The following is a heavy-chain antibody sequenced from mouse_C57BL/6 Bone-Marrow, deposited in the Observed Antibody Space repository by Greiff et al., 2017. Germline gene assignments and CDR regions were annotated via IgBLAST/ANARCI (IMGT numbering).Heavy chain of an antibody. D-gene: IGHD4-1*01. V-gene: IGHV1-55*01. CDR2: IYPTSGRT. J-gene: IGHJ2*01. CDR3: ARSGPLGRSFDY. Sequence: QVQLQQPGAELVKPGASVKMSCKASGYTFTSYWITWVKQRPGQGLEWIGDIYPTSGRTNYKEKFKSKAILTVDTSSNTAYMHLSSLTSEDSAVFYCARSGPLGRSFDYWGQGTTLTVSS. CDR1: GYTFTSYW.